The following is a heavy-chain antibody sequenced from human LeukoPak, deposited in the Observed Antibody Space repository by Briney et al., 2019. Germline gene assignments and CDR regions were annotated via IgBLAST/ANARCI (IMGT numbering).Heavy chain of an antibody. V-gene: IGHV1-69*13. CDR1: GGTFSSYA. J-gene: IGHJ4*02. D-gene: IGHD3-22*01. CDR3: ARLPYYYDSSGYYQPTYYFDY. CDR2: IIPIFGTA. Sequence: ASAKVSCKASGGTFSSYAISWVRQAPGQGLEWMGGIIPIFGTANYAQKFQGRVTIAADESTSTAYMELSSLRSEDTAVYYCARLPYYYDSSGYYQPTYYFDYWGQGTLVTVSS.